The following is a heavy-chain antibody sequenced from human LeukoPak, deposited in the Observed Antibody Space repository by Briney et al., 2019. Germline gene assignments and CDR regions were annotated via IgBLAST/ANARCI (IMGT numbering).Heavy chain of an antibody. Sequence: GGSLRLSCVASGFTFNKYWMHWVRQVAGKGLVWVSRINPDGSSTDYADSVKGRFTISRDNAKNTLYLQMNTLRAEDTALYFCASITPGYWGQGNLVTVSS. CDR2: INPDGSST. D-gene: IGHD1-14*01. CDR1: GFTFNKYW. V-gene: IGHV3-74*01. CDR3: ASITPGY. J-gene: IGHJ4*02.